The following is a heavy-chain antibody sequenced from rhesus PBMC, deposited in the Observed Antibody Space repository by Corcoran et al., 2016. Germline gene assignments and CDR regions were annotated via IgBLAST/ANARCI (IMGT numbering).Heavy chain of an antibody. D-gene: IGHD6-25*01. Sequence: EVQLVESGGGLVQPGGSLRLSCAASGFTFSSYDMSWVRQAPGKGLEWVSYISYTGKTIYYADSVKGRFTISKDDAKDSLSLQMSSLRAEDAAVYYCTRITAAAGRKYYFDYWGQGVLVTVSS. V-gene: IGHV3-136*01. CDR1: GFTFSSYD. CDR3: TRITAAAGRKYYFDY. J-gene: IGHJ4*01. CDR2: ISYTGKTI.